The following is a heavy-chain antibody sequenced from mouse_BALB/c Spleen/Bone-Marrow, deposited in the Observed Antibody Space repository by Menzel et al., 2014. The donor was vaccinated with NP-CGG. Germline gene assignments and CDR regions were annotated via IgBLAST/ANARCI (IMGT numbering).Heavy chain of an antibody. V-gene: IGHV14-3*02. CDR3: ARYYYGYYFDY. CDR2: FDPANGNT. J-gene: IGHJ2*02. Sequence: EVKLQESGAELVKPGASVKLSCTATGFNIRDTYMHWVKQRPEQGPEWIVRFDPANGNTKYDPKLQGKATITADTSSNTAYLQLSSLTSEDTAVYYCARYYYGYYFDYWGRGTSLTVSS. D-gene: IGHD1-1*01. CDR1: GFNIRDTY.